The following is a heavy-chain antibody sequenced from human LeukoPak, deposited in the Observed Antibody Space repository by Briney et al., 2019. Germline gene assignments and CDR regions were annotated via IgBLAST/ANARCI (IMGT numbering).Heavy chain of an antibody. D-gene: IGHD5-24*01. J-gene: IGHJ4*02. CDR2: IYPGDSDT. CDR1: GYSFTSYW. V-gene: IGHV5-51*01. CDR3: ARAKMATTVFDY. Sequence: GESLKISCKGSGYSFTSYWIGWVGQMPGKGLEWIGIIYPGDSDTRYSPSFQGQVTISADKSISTAYLQWGSLKASDTAMYYCARAKMATTVFDYWGQGTLATVPS.